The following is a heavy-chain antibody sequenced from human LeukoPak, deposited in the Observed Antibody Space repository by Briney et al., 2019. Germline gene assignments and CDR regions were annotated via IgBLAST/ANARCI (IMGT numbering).Heavy chain of an antibody. CDR2: IYSGGST. V-gene: IGHV3-53*01. J-gene: IGHJ6*03. Sequence: GGSLRLSCAASGCTFSSSYMAWVRQAPGKGLEWVSVIYSGGSTYYVDSVKGRFTISRDNSKNTLYLQMNSLRVEDTAVYYCARRGDPAYFYMDVWGKGTTVTISS. CDR1: GCTFSSSY. D-gene: IGHD4-17*01. CDR3: ARRGDPAYFYMDV.